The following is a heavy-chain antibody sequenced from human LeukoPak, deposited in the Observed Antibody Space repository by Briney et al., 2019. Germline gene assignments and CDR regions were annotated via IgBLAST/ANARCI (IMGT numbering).Heavy chain of an antibody. J-gene: IGHJ3*02. CDR3: ARDAYYYGSGSYYNAAFDI. Sequence: ASVKVSCKASGYTFTSYYMHWGRQAPGQGLEWMGIINPSGGSTSYAQKFQGRVTMTRDTSTSTVYMELSSLRSEDTAVYYCARDAYYYGSGSYYNAAFDIWGQGTMVTVSS. CDR2: INPSGGST. CDR1: GYTFTSYY. V-gene: IGHV1-46*01. D-gene: IGHD3-10*01.